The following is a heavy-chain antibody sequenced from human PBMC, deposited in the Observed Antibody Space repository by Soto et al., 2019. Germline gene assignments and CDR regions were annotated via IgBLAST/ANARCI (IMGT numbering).Heavy chain of an antibody. J-gene: IGHJ4*02. CDR2: INPSGGST. D-gene: IGHD3-3*01. CDR3: ARDSRRQLYGGYYFVY. Sequence: AAVKVSCKASGYTFTSYYMHWVRQAPGQGLEWMGIINPSGGSTSYAQKFQGRVTMTRDTSTSTVYMELSSLRSEDTAVYYCARDSRRQLYGGYYFVYWGPGALVTVYS. CDR1: GYTFTSYY. V-gene: IGHV1-46*01.